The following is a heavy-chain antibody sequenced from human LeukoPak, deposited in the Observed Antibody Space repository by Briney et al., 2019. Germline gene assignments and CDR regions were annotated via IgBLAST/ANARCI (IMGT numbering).Heavy chain of an antibody. CDR2: ISYDGSDK. Sequence: GRSLRLSCAASGFTFSSYATHWVRQAPGKGLEWVAVISYDGSDKYYADSVKGRFTISRDNSKNTLYLQMNSLRAEDTAVYYCARDRFDDSSGYPDYWGQGTLVTVPS. J-gene: IGHJ4*02. CDR1: GFTFSSYA. D-gene: IGHD3-22*01. V-gene: IGHV3-30-3*01. CDR3: ARDRFDDSSGYPDY.